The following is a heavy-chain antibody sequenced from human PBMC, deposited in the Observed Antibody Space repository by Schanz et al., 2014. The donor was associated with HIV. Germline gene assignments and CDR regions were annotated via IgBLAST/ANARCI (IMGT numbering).Heavy chain of an antibody. D-gene: IGHD3-10*01. Sequence: QVQLVESGGGVVQPGRSLRLSCAASGFIFSSYAMHWVRQAPGKGLEWVAIISYDGSNKYYADSVKGRFTISRDYSKNTLYLQMNSLRAEDTAVYYCAKGMVRGAPSWFDPWGQGTLVTVSS. CDR3: AKGMVRGAPSWFDP. J-gene: IGHJ5*02. CDR1: GFIFSSYA. V-gene: IGHV3-30-3*01. CDR2: ISYDGSNK.